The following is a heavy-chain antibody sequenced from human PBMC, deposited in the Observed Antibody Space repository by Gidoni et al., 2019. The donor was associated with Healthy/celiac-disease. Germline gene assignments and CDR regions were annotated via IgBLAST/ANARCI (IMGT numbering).Heavy chain of an antibody. CDR2: ISGSGGST. CDR1: GFTFSSYG. J-gene: IGHJ6*03. D-gene: IGHD4-4*01. V-gene: IGHV3-23*01. Sequence: EVQLLESGGGLVQPGGSLRLSCAASGFTFSSYGMSWVRQAPGKGLEWVSTISGSGGSTYYADSVKGRFTISRDNSKNTLDLQMNSLRAEDTAVYYCAKYPNDYNNYYYYYMDVWGKGTTVTVSS. CDR3: AKYPNDYNNYYYYYMDV.